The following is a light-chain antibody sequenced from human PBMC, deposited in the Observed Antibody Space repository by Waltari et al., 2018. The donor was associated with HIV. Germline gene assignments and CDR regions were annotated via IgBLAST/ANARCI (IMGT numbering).Light chain of an antibody. Sequence: IVMTQSPATLSVSPGERATLSCRASQSVSNKLAWYQQKPGQAPRLLMYDASTRVTCIPARFSGSGSGTDFTLTISSLQSGDFAIYYCQQYNNWLTFGGGTKVEIK. CDR3: QQYNNWLT. CDR2: DAS. J-gene: IGKJ4*01. V-gene: IGKV3-15*01. CDR1: QSVSNK.